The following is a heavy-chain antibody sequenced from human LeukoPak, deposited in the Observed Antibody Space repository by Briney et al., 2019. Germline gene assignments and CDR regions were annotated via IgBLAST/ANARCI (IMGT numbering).Heavy chain of an antibody. CDR2: ISSSSSYI. CDR3: ARDGEEDGYSNWYFDL. Sequence: GGSLRLSCAASGFTFSSYSMNWVRQAPGKGLEWVSSISSSSSYIYYAGSVKGRFTISRDNAKNSLYLQMNSLRAEDTAVYYCARDGEEDGYSNWYFDLWGRGTLVTVSS. D-gene: IGHD5-24*01. CDR1: GFTFSSYS. J-gene: IGHJ2*01. V-gene: IGHV3-21*01.